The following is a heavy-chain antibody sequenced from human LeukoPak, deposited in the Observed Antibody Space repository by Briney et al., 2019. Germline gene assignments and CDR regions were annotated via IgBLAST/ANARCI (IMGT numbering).Heavy chain of an antibody. CDR1: GFTFSSYD. J-gene: IGHJ4*02. Sequence: PGGSLRLSCAASGFTFSSYDMSWGRQAPGEGLEGVSAISGSGGSTDYAASVKRRFTISRDNSKNTLYLQMNSLSAEDTAVYYCAKGKVMAASYWESYFDYWGQGTLVTVSS. V-gene: IGHV3-23*01. D-gene: IGHD5-24*01. CDR3: AKGKVMAASYWESYFDY. CDR2: ISGSGGST.